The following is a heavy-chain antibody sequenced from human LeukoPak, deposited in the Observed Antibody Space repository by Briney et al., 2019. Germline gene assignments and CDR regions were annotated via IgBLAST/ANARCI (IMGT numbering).Heavy chain of an antibody. Sequence: SETLSLTCTVSGGSISSSSYYWGWIRQPPGKGLEWIGEVNHSGSTNYNPSLKSRVTISVDTSKNQFSLKLSSVTAADTAVYYCARVWGYCSSTSCPPYFDYWGQGTLVTVSS. CDR3: ARVWGYCSSTSCPPYFDY. J-gene: IGHJ4*02. D-gene: IGHD2-2*01. CDR2: VNHSGST. V-gene: IGHV4-39*07. CDR1: GGSISSSSYY.